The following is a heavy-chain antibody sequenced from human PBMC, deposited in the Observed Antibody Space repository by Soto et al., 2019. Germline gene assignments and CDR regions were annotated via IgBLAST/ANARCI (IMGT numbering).Heavy chain of an antibody. J-gene: IGHJ4*02. Sequence: GGSLRLSCAASGFTFSSYGMHWVHQAPGKGLEWVAVISYDGSNKYYADSLKDRFTISRDNSKNTLYLQMNSLRAEDTAVYYCAKDRGQFYSSPSDYWGQGTLVTVSS. CDR3: AKDRGQFYSSPSDY. V-gene: IGHV3-30*18. D-gene: IGHD6-13*01. CDR1: GFTFSSYG. CDR2: ISYDGSNK.